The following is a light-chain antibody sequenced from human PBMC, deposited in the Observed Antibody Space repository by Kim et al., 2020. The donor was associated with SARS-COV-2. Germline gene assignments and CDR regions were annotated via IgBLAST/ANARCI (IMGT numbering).Light chain of an antibody. V-gene: IGLV1-51*01. CDR3: GTWDSRLSSAV. Sequence: GPKLTISCSGSRSNIVNNYVSWYQHLPGTAPKLLIFDNNIRPSGISDRFSGSKSGTSATLGITGLQTGDEADYNCGTWDSRLSSAVFGGGTQLTVL. CDR1: RSNIVNNY. J-gene: IGLJ7*01. CDR2: DNN.